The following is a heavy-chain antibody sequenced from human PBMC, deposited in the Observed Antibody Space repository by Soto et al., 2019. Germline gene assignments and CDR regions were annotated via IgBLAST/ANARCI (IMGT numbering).Heavy chain of an antibody. V-gene: IGHV1-18*01. CDR1: GYTFTSYG. J-gene: IGHJ4*02. D-gene: IGHD3-22*01. Sequence: QVQLVQSGAEVKKPGASVKVSCKASGYTFTSYGISWMRQAPGQGLEWMGWNSAYNGNTNYAHNLQGRVTMTTDTSTGTAYMELRSLRSDDTAMYYCARSQNYYDSIGLCDYWGQGTLVTVSS. CDR2: NSAYNGNT. CDR3: ARSQNYYDSIGLCDY.